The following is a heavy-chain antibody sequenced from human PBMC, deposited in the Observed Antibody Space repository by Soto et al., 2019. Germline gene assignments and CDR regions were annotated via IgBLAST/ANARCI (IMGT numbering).Heavy chain of an antibody. D-gene: IGHD5-12*01. J-gene: IGHJ4*02. CDR3: ASGYSGAHQGFDY. CDR1: GYTFTSYA. CDR2: INAGNGNT. Sequence: ASVNVSCKASGYTFTSYAMHWVRQAPGQRLESMGSINAGNGNTKYSQKFQGRVTITRDTSASTAYMELSSLRSEDTAVYYCASGYSGAHQGFDYWGQRTQVT. V-gene: IGHV1-3*01.